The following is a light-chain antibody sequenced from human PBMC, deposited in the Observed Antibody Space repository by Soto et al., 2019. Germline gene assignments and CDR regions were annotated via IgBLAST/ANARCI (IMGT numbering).Light chain of an antibody. J-gene: IGLJ2*01. CDR1: SGHSSYA. V-gene: IGLV4-69*01. CDR3: QTWGTGIHVV. CDR2: LDSDGSH. Sequence: QHVLTQSPSASASLGASVKLTCTLSSGHSSYAIAWHQQQPEKGPRYLMKLDSDGSHTKGDAIPDRFSGSSSGAERYLTISSPQSEDEADYYCQTWGTGIHVVFGGGTKLTVL.